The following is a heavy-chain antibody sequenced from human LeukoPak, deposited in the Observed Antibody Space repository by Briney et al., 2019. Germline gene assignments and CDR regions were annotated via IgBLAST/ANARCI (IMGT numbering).Heavy chain of an antibody. V-gene: IGHV3-53*01. CDR2: IYSCGST. Sequence: GGSLRLSCAAYGFSVSINYISWVRQAPGKGLEWVSVIYSCGSTKYADSVKARFTISRDNPKNTVYLQMNSLRAEDTAVYYCARATLDNWGQGTLVTVSS. CDR1: GFSVSINY. J-gene: IGHJ4*02. CDR3: ARATLDN.